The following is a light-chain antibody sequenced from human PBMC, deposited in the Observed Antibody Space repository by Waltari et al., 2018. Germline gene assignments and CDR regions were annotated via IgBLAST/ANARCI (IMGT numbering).Light chain of an antibody. V-gene: IGKV1-9*01. J-gene: IGKJ5*01. CDR1: QGLTSY. CDR3: QQLNEYPIT. Sequence: DIQLTQSPSFLSASVGDRVTITCRASQGLTSYFAWYQQKPGKAHKLLIYDISTLQSGVPSRFSGSGSGTEFTLTISSLQPEDSATYYCQQLNEYPITFGQGTRVETK. CDR2: DIS.